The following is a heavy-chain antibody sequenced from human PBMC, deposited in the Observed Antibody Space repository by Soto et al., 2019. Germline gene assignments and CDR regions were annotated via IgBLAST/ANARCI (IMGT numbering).Heavy chain of an antibody. Sequence: SETLSLTCTVSGGSISSSTYYWGWMRQPPGKGLEWIASFFFGGNTYYNPSLKSRVTISVDTSKNQFSLKLSSVTAADTAVYYCARASVAVYYYYGMDVWGQGTTVTVSS. V-gene: IGHV4-39*01. D-gene: IGHD6-19*01. CDR3: ARASVAVYYYYGMDV. CDR1: GGSISSSTYY. J-gene: IGHJ6*02. CDR2: FFFGGNT.